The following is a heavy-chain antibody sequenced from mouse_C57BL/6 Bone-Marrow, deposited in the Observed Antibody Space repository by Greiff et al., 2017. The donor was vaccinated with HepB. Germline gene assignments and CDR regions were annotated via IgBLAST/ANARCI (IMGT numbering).Heavy chain of an antibody. CDR1: GYSFTGYF. D-gene: IGHD1-1*01. CDR3: AGGPYGSSSSRFDY. Sequence: EVQLQESGPELVKPGDSVKISCKASGYSFTGYFMNWVMQSHGKSLEWIGRINPYNGDTFYNQKFKGKATLTVDKSSSTAHMELRSLTSEDSAVYYCAGGPYGSSSSRFDYWGQGTTLTVSS. CDR2: INPYNGDT. V-gene: IGHV1-20*01. J-gene: IGHJ2*01.